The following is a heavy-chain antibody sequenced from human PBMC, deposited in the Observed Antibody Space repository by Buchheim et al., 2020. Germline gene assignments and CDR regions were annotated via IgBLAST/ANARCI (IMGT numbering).Heavy chain of an antibody. J-gene: IGHJ6*02. Sequence: QVHLVESGGGEVQPGGSLRLSCGASGFTFNIHAMHWVRQAPGKGLEWMTSISHDGKVIFYTDSVKGRFTISRDNSKNALFLQMNSLRAEDTAVYYCARDSVTIFDKYYGMDVWGQGTT. CDR1: GFTFNIHA. CDR2: ISHDGKVI. V-gene: IGHV3-30*14. D-gene: IGHD3-3*01. CDR3: ARDSVTIFDKYYGMDV.